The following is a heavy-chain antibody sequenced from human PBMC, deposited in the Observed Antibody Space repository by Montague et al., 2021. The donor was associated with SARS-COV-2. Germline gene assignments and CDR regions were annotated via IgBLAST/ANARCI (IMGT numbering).Heavy chain of an antibody. V-gene: IGHV4-4*02. CDR3: ARMALASSSSDFDY. J-gene: IGHJ4*02. D-gene: IGHD6-6*01. Sequence: SETLSLTCAVSGGSISSSNWWSWVRQPPGKGLEWIGEIYHSGSTNYNPSLKSRVTISVDKSKNQFSLKLSSVTAADTAAYYCARMALASSSSDFDYWGQGTLVTVSS. CDR1: GGSISSSNW. CDR2: IYHSGST.